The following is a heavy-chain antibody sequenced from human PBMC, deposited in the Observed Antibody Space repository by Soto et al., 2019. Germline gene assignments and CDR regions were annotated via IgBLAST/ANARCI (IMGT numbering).Heavy chain of an antibody. CDR2: INHTGST. D-gene: IGHD2-15*01. J-gene: IGHJ5*02. CDR3: ARGRAPYCSGGSCYNLFDP. V-gene: IGHV4-34*01. CDR1: GGSFSGYY. Sequence: QVQLQQWGAGLLKPSETLSLTCAVYGGSFSGYYWSWIRQPPGKGLEWIGEINHTGSTNYNPSLKRRVTVSVATSKNQFSLKLSSVTAADTAVYYCARGRAPYCSGGSCYNLFDPWGQGTLVTVSS.